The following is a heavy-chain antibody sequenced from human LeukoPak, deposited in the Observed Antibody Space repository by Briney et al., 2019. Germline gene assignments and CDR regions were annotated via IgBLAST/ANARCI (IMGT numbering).Heavy chain of an antibody. Sequence: SVKVTCKVSGGTFSYAISWVRQAPGQGLEWMGGNIPIFGTTDYAQNFQGRVTFTTDESTSTAYMELSSLRSEDTAVYYCARGAWGYNYGYHNYWGQGTLVTVSS. CDR2: NIPIFGTT. CDR3: ARGAWGYNYGYHNY. V-gene: IGHV1-69*05. CDR1: GGTFSYA. D-gene: IGHD5-18*01. J-gene: IGHJ4*02.